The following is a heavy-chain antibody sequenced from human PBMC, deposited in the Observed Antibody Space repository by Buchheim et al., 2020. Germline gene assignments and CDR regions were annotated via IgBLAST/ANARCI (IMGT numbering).Heavy chain of an antibody. D-gene: IGHD3-22*01. CDR3: ARGLGYYYDSSGYLDPSDY. J-gene: IGHJ4*02. CDR2: INHSGST. Sequence: QVQLQQWGAGLLKPSETLSLTCAVYGGSFSGYYWSWIRQPPGKGLEWIGEINHSGSTNYNPSPKSRVTITVDTFKNQFSLKLSSVTAADTAVYYCARGLGYYYDSSGYLDPSDYWGQGTL. CDR1: GGSFSGYY. V-gene: IGHV4-34*01.